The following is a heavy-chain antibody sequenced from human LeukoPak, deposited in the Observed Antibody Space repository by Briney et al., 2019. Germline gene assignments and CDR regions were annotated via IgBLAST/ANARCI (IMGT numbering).Heavy chain of an antibody. CDR2: ISDGGSNK. J-gene: IGHJ4*02. Sequence: GGSLRLSCAASGFTFSNYAMHWVRQAPGKGLEWVAVISDGGSNKYYGDSVKGRFTISRDNSKNTVYLQMNSLRAEDTAVYYCAKDRYSSGWYSDFDYWGQGTLVTVSS. D-gene: IGHD6-19*01. CDR1: GFTFSNYA. CDR3: AKDRYSSGWYSDFDY. V-gene: IGHV3-30*18.